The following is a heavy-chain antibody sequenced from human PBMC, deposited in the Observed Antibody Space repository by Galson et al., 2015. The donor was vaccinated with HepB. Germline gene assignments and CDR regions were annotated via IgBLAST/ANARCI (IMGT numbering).Heavy chain of an antibody. CDR3: ARDTRELLWFGELFPFDY. V-gene: IGHV3-21*01. Sequence: SLRLSCAASGFTFSSYSMNWVRQAPGKGLEWVSSISSSSSYIYYADSVKGRFTISRDNAKNSLYLQMNSLRAEDTAVYYCARDTRELLWFGELFPFDYWGQGTLVTVSS. D-gene: IGHD3-10*01. CDR2: ISSSSSYI. J-gene: IGHJ4*02. CDR1: GFTFSSYS.